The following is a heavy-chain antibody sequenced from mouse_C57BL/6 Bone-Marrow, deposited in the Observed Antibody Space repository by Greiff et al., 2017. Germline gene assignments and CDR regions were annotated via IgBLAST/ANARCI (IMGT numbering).Heavy chain of an antibody. V-gene: IGHV10-1*01. CDR1: GFSFNTYT. CDR2: IRSKSNNYAT. D-gene: IGHD1-1*02. J-gene: IGHJ1*03. CDR3: GRGGRYVDV. Sequence: DVMLVESGGGLVQPKGSLKLSCAASGFSFNTYTLNWVRQAPGKGLELVARIRSKSNNYATYYAGSVKDRFTISRDDSESMLYLQMNNLKTEDTAMCYCGRGGRYVDVWGTGTTVTVSS.